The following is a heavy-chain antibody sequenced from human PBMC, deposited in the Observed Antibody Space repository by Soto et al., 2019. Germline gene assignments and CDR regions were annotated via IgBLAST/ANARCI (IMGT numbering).Heavy chain of an antibody. J-gene: IGHJ3*02. Sequence: QVQLQESGPGLVKPSQTLSLTCTVSGGSISSGGYYWSWIRQHPGKGLEWIGYIYYSGSTYYNPSLKSRVTISVDTSKNQFSLKLSSVTAAVTAVYYCARGSGCSSTSCADVGAFDIWGQGTMVTVSS. D-gene: IGHD2-2*01. CDR2: IYYSGST. CDR1: GGSISSGGYY. CDR3: ARGSGCSSTSCADVGAFDI. V-gene: IGHV4-31*03.